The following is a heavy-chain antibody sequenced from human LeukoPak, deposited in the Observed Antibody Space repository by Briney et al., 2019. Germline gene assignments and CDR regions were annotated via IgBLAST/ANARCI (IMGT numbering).Heavy chain of an antibody. Sequence: PSETLSLTCTVSGGSISSSSYYWGWIRQPPGKGLEWTGSIYYSGSTYYNPSLKSRVTISVDTSKNQFSLKLSSVTAADTAVYYCARHLGDVVVVPAAKNWFDPWGQGTLVILSS. V-gene: IGHV4-39*01. J-gene: IGHJ5*02. CDR1: GGSISSSSYY. D-gene: IGHD2-2*01. CDR3: ARHLGDVVVVPAAKNWFDP. CDR2: IYYSGST.